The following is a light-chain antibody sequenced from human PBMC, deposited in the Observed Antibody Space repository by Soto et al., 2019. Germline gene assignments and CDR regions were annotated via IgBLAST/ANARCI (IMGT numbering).Light chain of an antibody. CDR1: QSIDNW. V-gene: IGKV1-5*03. Sequence: DIQMTQSPSTLSASVGDRVTITCRASQSIDNWLAWYQQKPRKAPKLLIYKAASLESGVPSRFSGSGSGTEFTLTISSLQPDDFATYYCQQYNYYSRTFGQGTKVEIK. CDR2: KAA. J-gene: IGKJ1*01. CDR3: QQYNYYSRT.